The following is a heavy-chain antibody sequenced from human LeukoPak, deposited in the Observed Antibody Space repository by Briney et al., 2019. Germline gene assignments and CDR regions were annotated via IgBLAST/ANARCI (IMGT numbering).Heavy chain of an antibody. J-gene: IGHJ4*02. CDR3: ARRAGAYSHPYDY. D-gene: IGHD4/OR15-4a*01. CDR1: GFPFSTYW. V-gene: IGHV3-53*01. Sequence: GESLRLSCAASGFPFSTYWMSWVRQAPGKGLEWVSFIYSDNTHYSDSVKGRFTISRDNSKNTLYLQMNSLRAEDTAVYYCARRAGAYSHPYDYWGQGTLVTVSS. CDR2: IYSDNT.